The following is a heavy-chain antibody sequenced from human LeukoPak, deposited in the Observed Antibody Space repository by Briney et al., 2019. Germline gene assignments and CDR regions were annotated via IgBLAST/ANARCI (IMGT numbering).Heavy chain of an antibody. D-gene: IGHD1-26*01. CDR1: GFTFTTYN. J-gene: IGHJ6*03. CDR2: ITSDSRYM. Sequence: GGSLRLSCAASGFTFTTYNMNWVRQAPGKALEWVSSITSDSRYMYYGGSVKGRFTISRDNAKNSLFLHMDSLRAEDTAVYYCARGPYSGSYGHLYYYYMDVWGKGTTVTISS. V-gene: IGHV3-21*06. CDR3: ARGPYSGSYGHLYYYYMDV.